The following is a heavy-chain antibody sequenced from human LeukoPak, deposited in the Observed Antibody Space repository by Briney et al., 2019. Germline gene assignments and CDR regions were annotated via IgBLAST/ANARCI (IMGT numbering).Heavy chain of an antibody. CDR2: INSDGSRT. D-gene: IGHD1-1*01. Sequence: RRSLRLSCAASGFTFSSYWMHWVRQAPGKGLVWVSRINSDGSRTSYPDSVKGRFTISRDNAKHPLYLQMNSLRAEDTAVYYCARDNWNDGGDFDYWGQGTLVTVSS. J-gene: IGHJ4*02. CDR3: ARDNWNDGGDFDY. CDR1: GFTFSSYW. V-gene: IGHV3-74*01.